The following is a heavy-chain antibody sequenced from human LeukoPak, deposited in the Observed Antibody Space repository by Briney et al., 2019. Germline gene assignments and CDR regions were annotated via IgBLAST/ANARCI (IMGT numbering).Heavy chain of an antibody. CDR1: GYTFTSYD. J-gene: IGHJ4*02. CDR2: MNPNSGNT. V-gene: IGHV1-8*01. CDR3: ARVRGTMVRGVIYY. D-gene: IGHD3-10*01. Sequence: ASVKVSCKASGYTFTSYDINWVRQATGQRHEWVGWMNPNSGNTSYAQKFQGRVTMTRNTSISTAYMELSSLRSEDTAVYYCARVRGTMVRGVIYYWGQGTLVTVSS.